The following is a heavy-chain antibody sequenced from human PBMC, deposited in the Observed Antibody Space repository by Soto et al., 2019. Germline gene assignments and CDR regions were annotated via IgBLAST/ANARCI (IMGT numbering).Heavy chain of an antibody. Sequence: EVQLVESGGGLVQPGGSLRLSCAASGFTFSTYWMHWVRQAPGKGLVWVARIKSDGTSTNYADSVKGRFTISRDNAKNTLYLQMNSLGAEDTAVYYCWSPEPDYWGQGALVTVSS. V-gene: IGHV3-74*01. CDR3: WSPEPDY. CDR1: GFTFSTYW. J-gene: IGHJ4*02. CDR2: IKSDGTST.